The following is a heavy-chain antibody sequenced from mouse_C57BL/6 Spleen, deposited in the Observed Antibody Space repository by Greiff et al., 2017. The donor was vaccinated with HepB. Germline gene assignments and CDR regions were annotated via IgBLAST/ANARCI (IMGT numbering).Heavy chain of an antibody. J-gene: IGHJ3*01. CDR2: IYPGSGNT. CDR3: AREGAKGTWFAY. CDR1: GYSFTSYY. Sequence: QVQLKESGPELVKPGASVKISCKASGYSFTSYYIHWVKQRPGQGLEWIGWIYPGSGNTKYNEKFKGKATLTADTSSSTAYMQLSSLTSEDSAVDYCAREGAKGTWFAYWGQGTLVTVSA. D-gene: IGHD3-3*01. V-gene: IGHV1-66*01.